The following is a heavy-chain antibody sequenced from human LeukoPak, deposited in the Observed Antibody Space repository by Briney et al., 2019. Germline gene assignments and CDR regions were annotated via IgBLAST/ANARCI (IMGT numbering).Heavy chain of an antibody. CDR2: MNPNSGNT. D-gene: IGHD2-15*01. V-gene: IGHV1-8*01. J-gene: IGHJ4*02. CDR3: ARAPQAASTFDY. Sequence: ASVKVSCKASGYTFTSYDINWVRQATGQGLEWMGWMNPNSGNTGYAQKFQGRVPMTRNTSISTAYMELSSLRSEDTAVYYCARAPQAASTFDYWGQGTLVTVSS. CDR1: GYTFTSYD.